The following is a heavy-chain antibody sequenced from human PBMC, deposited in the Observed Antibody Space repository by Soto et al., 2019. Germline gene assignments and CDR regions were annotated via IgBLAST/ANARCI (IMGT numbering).Heavy chain of an antibody. V-gene: IGHV3-23*01. D-gene: IGHD2-21*01. CDR1: GFTFSTSA. J-gene: IGHJ4*02. CDR3: AKEMWLRPQRYFDY. Sequence: GGSLRLSCEASGFTFSTSAMSWVRQAPGKGLEWVSTISDSGSTYYVDSVKGRFTISRDISKNTLYLQMNSLRAEDTAVYYCAKEMWLRPQRYFDYWGQGTLVTVSS. CDR2: ISDSGST.